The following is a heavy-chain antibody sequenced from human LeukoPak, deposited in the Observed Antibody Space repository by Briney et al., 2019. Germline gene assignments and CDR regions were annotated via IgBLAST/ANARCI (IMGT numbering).Heavy chain of an antibody. CDR2: ISAYNGNT. V-gene: IGHV1-18*01. CDR1: GYTFTSYG. Sequence: ASVRVSCKASGYTFTSYGISWVRQAPGQGLEWMGWISAYNGNTRYAQKLQGRVTMTTDTSTSTAYMELRSLRSDDTAVYYCARDSLYGDYVVWGQGTLVTVSS. J-gene: IGHJ4*02. D-gene: IGHD4-17*01. CDR3: ARDSLYGDYVV.